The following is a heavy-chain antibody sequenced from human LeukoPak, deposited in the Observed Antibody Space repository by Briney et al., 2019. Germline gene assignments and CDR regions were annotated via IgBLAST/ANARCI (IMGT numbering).Heavy chain of an antibody. Sequence: GGSMRLSCAVSGFTFNSHAMCWVRQATGKGREWVSSIDISGCSTYYADSVKGRFTISTDNSKNTLYLQMDSLRVEDTALYFCANEVLPNDCWGQGTLVTVSS. V-gene: IGHV3-23*01. J-gene: IGHJ4*02. CDR1: GFTFNSHA. D-gene: IGHD4/OR15-4a*01. CDR2: IDISGCST. CDR3: ANEVLPNDC.